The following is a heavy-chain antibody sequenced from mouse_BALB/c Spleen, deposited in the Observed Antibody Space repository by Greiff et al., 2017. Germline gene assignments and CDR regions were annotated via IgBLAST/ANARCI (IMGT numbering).Heavy chain of an antibody. Sequence: EVQLVESGGGLVQPGGSRKLSCAASGFTFSDYGMAWVRQAPGKGPEWVAFISNLAYSIYYADTVTGRFTISRENAKNTLYLEMSSLRSEDTAMYYCARDGYYGSSSWFAYWGQGTLVTVSA. CDR1: GFTFSDYG. CDR2: ISNLAYSI. J-gene: IGHJ3*01. V-gene: IGHV5-15*02. CDR3: ARDGYYGSSSWFAY. D-gene: IGHD1-1*01.